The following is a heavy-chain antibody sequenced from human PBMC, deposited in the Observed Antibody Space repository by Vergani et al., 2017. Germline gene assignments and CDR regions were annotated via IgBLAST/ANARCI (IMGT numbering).Heavy chain of an antibody. CDR2: IKNTGDST. CDR3: GRGSFNYN. Sequence: EVQLLQSEGAVVQPGGSLRLSCVASGFTFSSYAMSWVRQGHGQGLEWVSSIKNTGDSTQYADSVKGRFTISRDNTKNTLYLQMNSLRVEDTAVYYCGRGSFNYNWGQGTLVTVSS. CDR1: GFTFSSYA. V-gene: IGHV3-23*01. J-gene: IGHJ4*02. D-gene: IGHD5-24*01.